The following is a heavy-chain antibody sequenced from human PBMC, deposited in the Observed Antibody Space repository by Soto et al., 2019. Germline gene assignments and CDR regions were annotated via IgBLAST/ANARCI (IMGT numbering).Heavy chain of an antibody. J-gene: IGHJ3*02. CDR1: GYTFTGYY. CDR3: ARGSGYYDSSGYYPDAFDI. Sequence: ASVKVSCKASGYTFTGYYMHWVRQAPGQGLEWMGWINPNSGGTNYAQKFQGRVTMTRDTSISTAYMELSRLRSDDTAVYYCARGSGYYDSSGYYPDAFDIWGQGTMVTVS. D-gene: IGHD3-22*01. CDR2: INPNSGGT. V-gene: IGHV1-2*02.